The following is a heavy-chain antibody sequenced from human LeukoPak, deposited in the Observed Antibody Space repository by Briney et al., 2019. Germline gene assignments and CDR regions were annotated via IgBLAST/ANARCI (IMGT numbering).Heavy chain of an antibody. CDR2: INHSGST. V-gene: IGHV4-34*01. Sequence: SSETLSLTCAVYGGSFSGYYWSWIRQPPGKGLEWIGEINHSGSTNYNPSLKSRVTISVDTSKNQFSLKLSSVTAADTAVYYCARVLRDCSGGSCYSFYYYYYYMDVWGKGTTVTVSS. CDR3: ARVLRDCSGGSCYSFYYYYYYMDV. CDR1: GGSFSGYY. D-gene: IGHD2-15*01. J-gene: IGHJ6*03.